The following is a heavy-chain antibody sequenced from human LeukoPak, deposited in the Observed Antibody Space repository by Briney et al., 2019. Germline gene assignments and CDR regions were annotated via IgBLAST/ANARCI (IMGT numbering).Heavy chain of an antibody. J-gene: IGHJ4*02. CDR2: INPSGGST. Sequence: GASVKVSCKASGYTFTSYYMHWVRQAPGQGLEWMGIINPSGGSTSYAQKFQGRVTMTRDMSTSTVYMELSSLRSEDTAVYYCARESSGWYRFVYGGQGTLVTVSS. CDR3: ARESSGWYRFVY. CDR1: GYTFTSYY. D-gene: IGHD6-19*01. V-gene: IGHV1-46*01.